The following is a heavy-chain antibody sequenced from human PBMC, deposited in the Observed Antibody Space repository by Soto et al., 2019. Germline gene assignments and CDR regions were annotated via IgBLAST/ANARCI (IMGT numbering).Heavy chain of an antibody. D-gene: IGHD5-18*01. Sequence: GGSLRLSCAASGFTFSSYGMYWVRQAPGKGLEWVAAISYDGSNKYHADSVKGRFTISRDNSKNTVYLQMNSLRAEDTAVYYCAKGIVRYTYGACDYWGQGALVTVSS. CDR1: GFTFSSYG. CDR2: ISYDGSNK. V-gene: IGHV3-30*18. J-gene: IGHJ4*02. CDR3: AKGIVRYTYGACDY.